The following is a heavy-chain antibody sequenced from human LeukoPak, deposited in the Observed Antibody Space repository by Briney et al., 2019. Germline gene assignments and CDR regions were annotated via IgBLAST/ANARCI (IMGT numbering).Heavy chain of an antibody. CDR2: INHSGST. CDR1: GGSFSGYY. J-gene: IGHJ4*02. Sequence: SETLSLTCAVYGGSFSGYYWSWIRQPPGKGLEWIGEINHSGSTNYNPSLKSRVTISVDTSKNQFSLKLSSVTAADTAVYYCAREGDAYDFDYWGQGTLVTVSS. CDR3: AREGDAYDFDY. V-gene: IGHV4-34*01. D-gene: IGHD3-16*01.